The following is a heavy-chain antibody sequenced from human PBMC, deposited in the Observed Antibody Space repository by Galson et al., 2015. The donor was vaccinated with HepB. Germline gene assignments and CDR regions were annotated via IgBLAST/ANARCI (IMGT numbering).Heavy chain of an antibody. CDR2: ISYDGSNK. Sequence: SLRLSCAASGFTLSSYGMHWVRQAPGKGLEWVAVISYDGSNKYYADSVKGRFTISRDNSKNTLYLQMNSLRAEDTAVYYCAKRRYFDWFPYYYYYGMDVWGQGTTVTVSS. CDR1: GFTLSSYG. D-gene: IGHD3-9*01. V-gene: IGHV3-30*18. CDR3: AKRRYFDWFPYYYYYGMDV. J-gene: IGHJ6*02.